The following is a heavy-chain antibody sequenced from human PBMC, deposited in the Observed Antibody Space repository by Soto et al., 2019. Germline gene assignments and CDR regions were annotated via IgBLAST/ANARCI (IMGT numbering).Heavy chain of an antibody. CDR3: ARGGYYFYMDV. V-gene: IGHV4-4*02. J-gene: IGHJ6*03. Sequence: QVQLQESGPGLVKPSETLSLTCAVSGGSISISNWWSWVRQTPGKGLEWIGQIHHSGSTNYSPSLSRRVTISVDKSKNLFSLKMNSVAAADTAVYYCARGGYYFYMDVWGKGTTVTVSS. CDR2: IHHSGST. CDR1: GGSISISNW. D-gene: IGHD1-26*01.